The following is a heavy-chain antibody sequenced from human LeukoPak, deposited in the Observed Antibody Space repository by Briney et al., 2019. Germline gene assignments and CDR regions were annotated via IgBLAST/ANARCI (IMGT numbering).Heavy chain of an antibody. CDR3: ARETMVRGVGRFDY. CDR1: GGSFSGYY. CDR2: INHSGST. V-gene: IGHV4-34*01. D-gene: IGHD3-10*01. Sequence: ASETLSLTCAVYGGSFSGYYWSWIRQPPGKGLEWIGEINHSGSTNYNPSLKSRVTISVDTSKNQFSLQLNSVTPEDTAVYYCARETMVRGVGRFDYWGQGTLVTVSS. J-gene: IGHJ4*02.